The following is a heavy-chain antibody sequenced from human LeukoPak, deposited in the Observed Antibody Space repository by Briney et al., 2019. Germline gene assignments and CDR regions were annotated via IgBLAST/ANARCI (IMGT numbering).Heavy chain of an antibody. CDR2: IYHSGST. J-gene: IGHJ4*02. Sequence: SGTLSLTCAVSGGSISSSNWWSWVRQPPGKGLEWIGEIYHSGSTNYNPSLKSRVTISVDTSKNQFSLKLSSVTAADTAVYYCARLGGEYYFDYWGQGTLVTVSS. V-gene: IGHV4-4*02. CDR1: GGSISSSNW. D-gene: IGHD1-26*01. CDR3: ARLGGEYYFDY.